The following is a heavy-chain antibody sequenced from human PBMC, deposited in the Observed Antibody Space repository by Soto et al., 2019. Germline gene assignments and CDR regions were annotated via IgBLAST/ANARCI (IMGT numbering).Heavy chain of an antibody. Sequence: GGSLRLSCASSGFTFSSYGMHWVRQAPGKGLEWVAVISYDGSNKYYADSVKGRFTISRDNSKNTLYLQMNSLRAEDTAVYYCAKQALSSGSYYSVGYYYYGMDVWGQGTTVTVSS. J-gene: IGHJ6*02. D-gene: IGHD3-10*01. V-gene: IGHV3-30*18. CDR2: ISYDGSNK. CDR3: AKQALSSGSYYSVGYYYYGMDV. CDR1: GFTFSSYG.